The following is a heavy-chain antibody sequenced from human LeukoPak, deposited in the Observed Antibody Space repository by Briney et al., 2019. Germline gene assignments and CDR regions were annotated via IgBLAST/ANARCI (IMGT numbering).Heavy chain of an antibody. J-gene: IGHJ4*02. CDR1: GYTFTGYY. CDR3: ARPSKNSGSYRPYGY. D-gene: IGHD1-26*01. V-gene: IGHV1-2*02. Sequence: GASVKVSCKASGYTFTGYYMHWVRQAPGQGLEWVGWISPNSGGTNYAQKFQGRVTMTRDTSISTAYMELSRLRSDDTAVYYCARPSKNSGSYRPYGYWGQGTLVTVSS. CDR2: ISPNSGGT.